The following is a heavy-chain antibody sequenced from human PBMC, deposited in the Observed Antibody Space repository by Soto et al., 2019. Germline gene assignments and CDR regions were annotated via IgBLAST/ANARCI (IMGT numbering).Heavy chain of an antibody. Sequence: EVQLAESGGGLVQPGGSLRLSCAASGFTLSGYAMDWVRQAPGKGLEYASGISSNGVGTYYANSVQGRFTISRDNSKNTVYLQMGSLRPEDMAVYYCARRARPDFYYMDVWGKGTTVTVSS. CDR3: ARRARPDFYYMDV. CDR2: ISSNGVGT. D-gene: IGHD6-6*01. V-gene: IGHV3-64*01. CDR1: GFTLSGYA. J-gene: IGHJ6*03.